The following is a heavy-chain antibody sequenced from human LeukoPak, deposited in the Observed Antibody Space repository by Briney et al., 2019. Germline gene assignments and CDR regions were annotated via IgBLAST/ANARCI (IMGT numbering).Heavy chain of an antibody. CDR2: IYPGDSDT. CDR3: ARHPGGMGATRVPGRTRVPGIDY. J-gene: IGHJ4*02. D-gene: IGHD1-26*01. Sequence: GESLKISCKGSGYSFTSYWIGWVRQMPGKGLEWMGIIYPGDSDTRYSPSFQGQVTISADKSISTAYLQWSSLKASDTAMYYCARHPGGMGATRVPGRTRVPGIDYWGQGTLVTVSS. CDR1: GYSFTSYW. V-gene: IGHV5-51*01.